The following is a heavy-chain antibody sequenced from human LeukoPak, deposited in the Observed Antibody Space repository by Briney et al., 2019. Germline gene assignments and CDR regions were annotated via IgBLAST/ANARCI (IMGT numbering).Heavy chain of an antibody. D-gene: IGHD1-26*01. Sequence: GESLKISCKGSGYSFSNNWIGWVRQMPGKGLEWMGIIYPGDSQTGYSPSFQGQVTISADKSISTAYLQWSSLKASDIAMYYCARLSAGSYFHPDYWGQGTLVTVSS. J-gene: IGHJ4*02. CDR3: ARLSAGSYFHPDY. CDR1: GYSFSNNW. V-gene: IGHV5-51*01. CDR2: IYPGDSQT.